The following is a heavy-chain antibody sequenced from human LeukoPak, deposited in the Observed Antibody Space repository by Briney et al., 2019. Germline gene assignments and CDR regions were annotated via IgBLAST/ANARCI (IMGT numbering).Heavy chain of an antibody. CDR2: ITGSGDGR. CDR3: AKDFLTYYYGPSGYFFDS. Sequence: GGSLRLSCAASGFTFNNHAMTWVRQAPGKGLEWVSVITGSGDGRYYADSVKGRFTISRDNSKNTLHLQMNSLRAEDTALYYCAKDFLTYYYGPSGYFFDSWGRGTLVAVSS. J-gene: IGHJ4*02. CDR1: GFTFNNHA. D-gene: IGHD3-22*01. V-gene: IGHV3-23*01.